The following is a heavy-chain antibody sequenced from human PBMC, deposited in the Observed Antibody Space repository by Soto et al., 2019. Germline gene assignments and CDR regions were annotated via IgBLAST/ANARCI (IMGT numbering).Heavy chain of an antibody. V-gene: IGHV1-18*01. D-gene: IGHD2-8*02. CDR2: ISPYKIST. J-gene: IGHJ5*02. Sequence: QVQLVQSGAEVKKPGASVKVSCKASNYPFSTYGVAWVRKAPGQGLEWMGWISPYKISTTDERKFQGRVTLTTDTSTRTAYLELRSLRSDDTAIYYCARDGGVVGGGPDHWGQGTLVTVSS. CDR3: ARDGGVVGGGPDH. CDR1: NYPFSTYG.